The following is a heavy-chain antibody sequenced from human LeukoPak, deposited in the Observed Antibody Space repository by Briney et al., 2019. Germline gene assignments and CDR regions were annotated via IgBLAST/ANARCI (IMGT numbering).Heavy chain of an antibody. CDR1: GFTFSSYW. D-gene: IGHD6-19*01. CDR3: ARVPITLAGTKDAKYFQH. CDR2: INSDGSST. Sequence: HPGGSLRLSCAASGFTFSSYWMHWVRQAPGKGLVWVSRINSDGSSTNYADSVKGRFTISRDNAKNTLSLQMNSLRAEDTAVYYCARVPITLAGTKDAKYFQHWGQGTLVTVSS. J-gene: IGHJ1*01. V-gene: IGHV3-74*01.